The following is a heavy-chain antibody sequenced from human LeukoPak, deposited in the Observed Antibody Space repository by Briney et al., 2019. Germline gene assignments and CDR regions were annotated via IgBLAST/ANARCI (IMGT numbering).Heavy chain of an antibody. D-gene: IGHD3-10*01. Sequence: AETLSLTCTVSGGSISSSSYYWGWIRQPPGKGLEWVVSVYYSGSTYYNSSLKSRVTITVDTSKNQFSMKLSSVTATDTAVYYCARHGPITMVRGVIIATNWFDPWGQGTLVTVSS. V-gene: IGHV4-39*01. CDR3: ARHGPITMVRGVIIATNWFDP. J-gene: IGHJ5*02. CDR2: VYYSGST. CDR1: GGSISSSSYY.